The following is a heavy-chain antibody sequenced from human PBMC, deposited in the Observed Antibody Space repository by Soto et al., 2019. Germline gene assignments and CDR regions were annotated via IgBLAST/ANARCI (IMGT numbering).Heavy chain of an antibody. V-gene: IGHV3-23*01. CDR2: ISSSGGST. D-gene: IGHD6-13*01. CDR1: GFTFSSYA. Sequence: AGGSLRLSCAASGFTFSSYAMSWVRQAPGKGLEWVSAISSSGGSTYYADSVKGRFTISRDNSKNTLYLQVNSLRAEDTAVYYCADGSYYFDYWGQGTLVTVSS. CDR3: ADGSYYFDY. J-gene: IGHJ4*02.